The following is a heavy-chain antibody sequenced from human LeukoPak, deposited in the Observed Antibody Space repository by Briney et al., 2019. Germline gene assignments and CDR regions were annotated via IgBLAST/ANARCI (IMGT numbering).Heavy chain of an antibody. CDR2: ISYDGSNK. CDR3: ARDGLYLYYYDSSGYVPYYFDY. Sequence: GGSLRLSCAASRFTFSSYAMHWVRQAPGKGLEWVAVISYDGSNKYYADSVKGRFTISRDNSKNTLYLQMNSLRAEDTAVYYCARDGLYLYYYDSSGYVPYYFDYWGQGTLVTVSS. D-gene: IGHD3-22*01. V-gene: IGHV3-30-3*01. J-gene: IGHJ4*02. CDR1: RFTFSSYA.